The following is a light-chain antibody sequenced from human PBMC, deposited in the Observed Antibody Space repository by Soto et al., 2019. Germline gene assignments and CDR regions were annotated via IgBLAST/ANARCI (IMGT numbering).Light chain of an antibody. J-gene: IGKJ1*01. CDR2: WAS. Sequence: EIVMAQFPETLAVSVGERATIKCRSSQSLLHSSDNRNYLTWYQQKPGQPPKLLIYWASTRQCGVPDRFSGSGSGTDFTLTINSLQAEDVAVYYCQQYYSTPWTFGQGTKVDIK. CDR3: QQYYSTPWT. V-gene: IGKV4-1*01. CDR1: QSLLHSSDNRNY.